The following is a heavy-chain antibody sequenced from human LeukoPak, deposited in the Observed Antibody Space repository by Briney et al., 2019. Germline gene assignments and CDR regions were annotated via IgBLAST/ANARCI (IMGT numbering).Heavy chain of an antibody. Sequence: PGGSLRLSCAASGFTFSSYAMHWVRQAPGKGLEWVSLISWDGGSTYYADSVKGRFTISRDNSKNSLYLQMNSLRAEDTALYYCAKGPIIGYFDYWGQGTLVTVSS. CDR1: GFTFSSYA. CDR3: AKGPIIGYFDY. CDR2: ISWDGGST. J-gene: IGHJ4*02. D-gene: IGHD3-10*01. V-gene: IGHV3-43D*03.